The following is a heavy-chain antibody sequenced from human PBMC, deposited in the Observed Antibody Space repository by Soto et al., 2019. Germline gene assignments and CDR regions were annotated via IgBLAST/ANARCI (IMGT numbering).Heavy chain of an antibody. V-gene: IGHV3-23*01. CDR2: ISGSGDST. CDR1: GFTFSTYA. D-gene: IGHD6-19*01. Sequence: EVQLLESGGGLVQPGGSLRLSCAASGFTFSTYAMNWVRQAPGKGLEWVSGISGSGDSTYYADSVKGRFTVSRDNSKNTRYLQMNSLRAEDTAVFYCAKERSSGSSLDYWCQGTLVTVSS. CDR3: AKERSSGSSLDY. J-gene: IGHJ4*02.